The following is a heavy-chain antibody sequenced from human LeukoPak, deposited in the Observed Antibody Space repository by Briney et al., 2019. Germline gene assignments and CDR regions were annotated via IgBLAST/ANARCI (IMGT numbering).Heavy chain of an antibody. Sequence: ASVKVSCKVSGYTLTELSMHWVRQAPGKGLEWMGGFDPEGGETICAQKFQGRVTMTEDTSTDTAYMELSSLRSEDTAVYYCASPGRSGYNYYYYYGMDVWGQGTTVTVSS. J-gene: IGHJ6*02. CDR1: GYTLTELS. D-gene: IGHD3-22*01. CDR2: FDPEGGET. V-gene: IGHV1-24*01. CDR3: ASPGRSGYNYYYYYGMDV.